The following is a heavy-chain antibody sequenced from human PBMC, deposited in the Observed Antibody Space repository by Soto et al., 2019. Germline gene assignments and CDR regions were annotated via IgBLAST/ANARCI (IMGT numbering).Heavy chain of an antibody. V-gene: IGHV3-64D*08. Sequence: WGSLRLSCSASGFTFSSYAMHWVRQAPGKGLEYVSAISSNGGSTYYADSVKGRFTISRDNSKNTLYLQMSSLRAEDTAVYYCVKASSILTGPHDYWGQGTLVTVSS. J-gene: IGHJ4*02. CDR2: ISSNGGST. D-gene: IGHD3-9*01. CDR3: VKASSILTGPHDY. CDR1: GFTFSSYA.